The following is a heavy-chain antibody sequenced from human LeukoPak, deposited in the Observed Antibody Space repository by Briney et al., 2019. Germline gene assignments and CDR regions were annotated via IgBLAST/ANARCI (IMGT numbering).Heavy chain of an antibody. J-gene: IGHJ5*02. Sequence: SSETLSLTCAVYGGSFSGYYWSWIRQPPGKGLEWIGEINHSGSTNYNPSLKSRVIISVDTSKNQFSLKLSSVTAADTAVYYCARDFPFGVTTPWGQGTLVTVSS. D-gene: IGHD3-10*01. CDR1: GGSFSGYY. CDR2: INHSGST. CDR3: ARDFPFGVTTP. V-gene: IGHV4-34*01.